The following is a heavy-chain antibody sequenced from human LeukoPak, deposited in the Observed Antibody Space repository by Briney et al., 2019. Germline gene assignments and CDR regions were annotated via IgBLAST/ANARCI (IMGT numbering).Heavy chain of an antibody. J-gene: IGHJ4*02. D-gene: IGHD2-15*01. Sequence: PSETLPLTCSVSGGSFSSYYWSWIRQPPGKGLEWIGYIYASTSTNYNPSLTSRLTISADTSKNQYSPKLSSVTAADTAVYYCATGYCSGSSCVDYSGQGTLVTVSS. V-gene: IGHV4-59*01. CDR3: ATGYCSGSSCVDY. CDR1: GGSFSSYY. CDR2: IYASTST.